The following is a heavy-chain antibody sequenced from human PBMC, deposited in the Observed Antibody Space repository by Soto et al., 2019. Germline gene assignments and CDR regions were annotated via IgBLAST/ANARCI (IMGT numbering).Heavy chain of an antibody. V-gene: IGHV3-30-3*01. CDR1: GFTFSSYA. CDR2: ISYDGSNK. J-gene: IGHJ6*02. CDR3: ARDIVRVSEQPVRNLHYYYGMDV. Sequence: GGSLRLSCAASGFTFSSYAMHWVRQAPGKGLEWVAVISYDGSNKYYADSVKGRFTISRDNSKNTLYLQMNSLRAEDTAVYYCARDIVRVSEQPVRNLHYYYGMDVWGQGTTVTVSS. D-gene: IGHD6-13*01.